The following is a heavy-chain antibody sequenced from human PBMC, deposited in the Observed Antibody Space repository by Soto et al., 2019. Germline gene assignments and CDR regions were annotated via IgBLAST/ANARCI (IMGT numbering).Heavy chain of an antibody. V-gene: IGHV1-8*01. CDR2: VNPNSGNT. D-gene: IGHD6-6*01. J-gene: IGHJ5*02. CDR1: GYTFTSYD. Sequence: ASVKVSFKASGYTFTSYDINWVRQATGQGLEWMGWVNPNSGNTGYAQKFQGRVTMTRNTSISTAYMELSSLRSEDTAVYYCASSTEYSSSGFSVSANWFDPWGQGTLVTVSS. CDR3: ASSTEYSSSGFSVSANWFDP.